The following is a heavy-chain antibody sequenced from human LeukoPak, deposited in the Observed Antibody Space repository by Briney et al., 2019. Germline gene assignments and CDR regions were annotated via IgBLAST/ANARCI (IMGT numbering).Heavy chain of an antibody. D-gene: IGHD5-24*01. CDR3: ARASPRGEMATIVLGY. CDR1: GGSFSGYY. Sequence: SETLSLTCAVYGGSFSGYYWIWIRQPPGKGLEWIGEINHSGSTNYNPSLKSRVTISVDTSKNQFSLKLSSVTAADTAVYYCARASPRGEMATIVLGYWGQGTLVTVSS. CDR2: INHSGST. V-gene: IGHV4-34*01. J-gene: IGHJ4*02.